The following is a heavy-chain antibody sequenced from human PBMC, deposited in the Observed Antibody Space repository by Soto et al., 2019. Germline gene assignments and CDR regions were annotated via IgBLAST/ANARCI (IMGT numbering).Heavy chain of an antibody. CDR2: IIPIFGTA. D-gene: IGHD2-15*01. J-gene: IGHJ6*02. Sequence: ASVKVSCKASGGTFSSYAISWVRQAPGQGLEWMGGIIPIFGTANYAQKFQGRVTITADESTSTAYMELSSLRSEDTAVYYCASGLVVAASLYYYGMDVWGQGTTVTVSS. CDR3: ASGLVVAASLYYYGMDV. CDR1: GGTFSSYA. V-gene: IGHV1-69*13.